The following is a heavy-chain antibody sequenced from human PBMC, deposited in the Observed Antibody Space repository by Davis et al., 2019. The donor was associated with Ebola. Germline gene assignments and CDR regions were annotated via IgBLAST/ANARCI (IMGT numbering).Heavy chain of an antibody. J-gene: IGHJ6*04. V-gene: IGHV3-11*06. Sequence: GESLKISCAASGFTFSDYYMSWIRQAPGKGLEWVSYISSSSSYTNYADSVKGRFTISRDNAKNSLYLQMNSLRAEDTAVYYCAKDGAAVPHSVYFYYGLDVWGIGTTVTVS. CDR3: AKDGAAVPHSVYFYYGLDV. CDR1: GFTFSDYY. CDR2: ISSSSSYT. D-gene: IGHD5/OR15-5a*01.